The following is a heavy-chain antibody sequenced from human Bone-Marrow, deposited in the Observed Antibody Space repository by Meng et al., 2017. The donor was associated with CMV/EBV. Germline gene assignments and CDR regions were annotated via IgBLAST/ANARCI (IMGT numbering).Heavy chain of an antibody. D-gene: IGHD4-17*01. CDR1: SIGSSSSY. Sequence: SIGSSSSYWGWIRHPPGKGLGWIGGICYSGSAYYNPSLKSRVTISVDTSKNQFSLKLSSVTAADTAVYYWARGPTFTVRYAKGWFDPWGQGTLVTVSS. CDR3: ARGPTFTVRYAKGWFDP. CDR2: ICYSGSA. J-gene: IGHJ5*02. V-gene: IGHV4-39*07.